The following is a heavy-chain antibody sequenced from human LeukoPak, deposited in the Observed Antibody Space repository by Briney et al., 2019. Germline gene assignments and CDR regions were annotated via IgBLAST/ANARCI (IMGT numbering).Heavy chain of an antibody. D-gene: IGHD4-17*01. V-gene: IGHV1-18*01. CDR2: ISAYDGNT. CDR1: GYSFTSYG. J-gene: IGHJ4*02. CDR3: ATEGGWQPTDYGDNVY. Sequence: ASVKVSCKTSGYSFTSYGFSWVRQAPGQGLEWMGWISAYDGNTNYAQNLQGRLTMTTDTSTSTAYMEVRSLRSDDTAVYYCATEGGWQPTDYGDNVYWGQGTLVTVSS.